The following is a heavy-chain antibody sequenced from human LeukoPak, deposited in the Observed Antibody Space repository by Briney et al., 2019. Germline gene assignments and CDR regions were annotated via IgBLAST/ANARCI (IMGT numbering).Heavy chain of an antibody. CDR2: ISAYNGNT. J-gene: IGHJ4*02. V-gene: IGHV1-18*01. Sequence: ASVKVSCKASGYTFTSYGFSWVRQAPGQGLEWMGWISAYNGNTKYAQKLQGRVTMTTDTSTSTSYMELRSLRFDDTAVYYCARDSYDSSGNYLDYWGQGTLVTVSS. CDR3: ARDSYDSSGNYLDY. D-gene: IGHD3-22*01. CDR1: GYTFTSYG.